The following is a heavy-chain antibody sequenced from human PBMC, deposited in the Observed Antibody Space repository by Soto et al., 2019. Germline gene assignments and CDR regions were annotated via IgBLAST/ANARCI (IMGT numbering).Heavy chain of an antibody. Sequence: QVQLVQSGAEVKKPGSSVKVSCKASGGTFSSYAISWVRQAPGQGLEWMGGIIPILGTANYAQKFQGRVTITADKSTSTAYMELSSLRSEDTAVYYCARGGRVAARPQDQLWVDYWGQGTLVTVSS. J-gene: IGHJ4*02. V-gene: IGHV1-69*06. CDR2: IIPILGTA. CDR1: GGTFSSYA. D-gene: IGHD6-6*01. CDR3: ARGGRVAARPQDQLWVDY.